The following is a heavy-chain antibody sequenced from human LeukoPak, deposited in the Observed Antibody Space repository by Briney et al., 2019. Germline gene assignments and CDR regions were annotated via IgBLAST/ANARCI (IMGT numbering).Heavy chain of an antibody. V-gene: IGHV4-30-4*01. J-gene: IGHJ4*02. CDR1: GDSMSSSGYY. CDR2: IYYSGTT. CDR3: ARGQGTVTTH. D-gene: IGHD4-17*01. Sequence: PSETLSLTCTVSGDSMSSSGYYWSWIRQPPGRGLEWIGYIYYSGTTYYNPSLKSRVTISLDMSENHFSLKLTSVTAADTAVYYCARGQGTVTTHWGQGTLVTVSS.